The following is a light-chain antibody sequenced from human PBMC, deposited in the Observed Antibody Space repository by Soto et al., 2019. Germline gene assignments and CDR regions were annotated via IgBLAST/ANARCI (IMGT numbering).Light chain of an antibody. CDR2: GSS. CDR3: QQYSNWPPAIT. CDR1: ETISTN. J-gene: IGKJ5*01. V-gene: IGKV3-15*01. Sequence: EIVLTQSPATLSVSPGERGTLSCRSTETISTNLAWFQRKPGQPPRLLIYGSSTRATGVPDRFSGSGSGTEFTLIISSLQSEDVALYYCQQYSNWPPAITFGQGT.